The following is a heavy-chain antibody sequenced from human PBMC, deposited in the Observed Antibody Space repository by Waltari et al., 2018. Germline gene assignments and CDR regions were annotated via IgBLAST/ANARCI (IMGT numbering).Heavy chain of an antibody. V-gene: IGHV3-64*04. CDR3: ARGGQIVRPRPLDL. CDR1: GFRFSTSA. J-gene: IGHJ3*01. CDR2: IYSSATT. D-gene: IGHD6-6*01. Sequence: QLVESGGGLVQPGGSLRISCSASGFRFSTSAMHWVRQAPGKGLEWVSTIYSSATTFYADSVKGRFTISRDNSKNLLFLQMDDLRVNDTAVYYCARGGQIVRPRPLDLWGPGTLVTVSS.